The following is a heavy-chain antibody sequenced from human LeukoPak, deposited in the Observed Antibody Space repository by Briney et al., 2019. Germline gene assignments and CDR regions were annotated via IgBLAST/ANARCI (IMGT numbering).Heavy chain of an antibody. D-gene: IGHD1-26*01. CDR1: GFSLNTFGMR. CDR2: IDWDGDI. V-gene: IGHV2-70*04. J-gene: IGHJ4*02. CDR3: ARMKEDASGLFDH. Sequence: SGPALVEPTQTLTLTCSFSGFSLNTFGMRVNWIRQPPGKALEWLARIDWDGDIFYNTSPRTRLTISKDTSKDQVVLTMTNVDPVDTATYYCARMKEDASGLFDHWGQGTLVTVSS.